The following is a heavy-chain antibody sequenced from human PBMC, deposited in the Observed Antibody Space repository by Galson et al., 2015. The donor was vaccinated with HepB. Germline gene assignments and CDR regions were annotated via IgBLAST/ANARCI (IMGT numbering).Heavy chain of an antibody. CDR1: GGSFSGYY. Sequence: LTCAVYGGSFSGYYWSWIRQPPGKGLEWIGEINHSGSTNYNPSLKSRVTISVDTSKNQFSLKLSSVTAADTAVYYCAGGRLLYQLPPGRWFDPWGQGTLVTVSS. J-gene: IGHJ5*02. CDR2: INHSGST. CDR3: AGGRLLYQLPPGRWFDP. D-gene: IGHD2-2*01. V-gene: IGHV4-34*01.